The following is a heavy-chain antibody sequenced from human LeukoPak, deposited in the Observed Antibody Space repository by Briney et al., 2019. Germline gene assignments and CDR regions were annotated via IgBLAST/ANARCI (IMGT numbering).Heavy chain of an antibody. CDR3: ARGRDYYDSSGYHSYYFYY. CDR1: GGTFSSYA. D-gene: IGHD3-22*01. J-gene: IGHJ4*02. Sequence: SVKVSCKASGGTFSSYAISWVRQAPGQGLEWMGGIIPIFGTANYAQKFQGRVTITTDESTSTAYMELSSLRSEDTAVYYCARGRDYYDSSGYHSYYFYYWGQGTLVTVSS. V-gene: IGHV1-69*05. CDR2: IIPIFGTA.